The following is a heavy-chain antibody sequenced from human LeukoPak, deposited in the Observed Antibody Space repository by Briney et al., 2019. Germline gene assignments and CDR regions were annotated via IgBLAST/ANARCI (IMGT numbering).Heavy chain of an antibody. J-gene: IGHJ3*02. V-gene: IGHV3-23*01. CDR2: ISGSGGST. CDR3: AKSLGDYIWRSYRDAFDI. CDR1: GFTFSSYA. Sequence: PGGPLRLSCAASGFTFSSYAMSWVRQAPGKGLEWVSAISGSGGSTYYADSVKGRFTISRDNSKNTLYLQMNSLRAEDTAVYYCAKSLGDYIWRSYRDAFDIWGQGTMVTVSS. D-gene: IGHD3-16*02.